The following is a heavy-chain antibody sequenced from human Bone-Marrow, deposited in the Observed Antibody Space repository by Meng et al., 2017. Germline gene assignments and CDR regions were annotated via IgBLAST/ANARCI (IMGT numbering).Heavy chain of an antibody. CDR2: IYYSGST. D-gene: IGHD3-3*01. J-gene: IGHJ4*02. CDR1: GGSISSSSYY. Sequence: QRQLQESGPGLVQPSETLSLTCTVTGGSISSSSYYWGWIRQPPGKGLEWIGSIYYSGSTYYNPSLKSRVTISVDTSKNQFSLKLSSVTAADKAVYYCARQKILEWLLGGRHFDYWGQGTLVTVSS. CDR3: ARQKILEWLLGGRHFDY. V-gene: IGHV4-39*01.